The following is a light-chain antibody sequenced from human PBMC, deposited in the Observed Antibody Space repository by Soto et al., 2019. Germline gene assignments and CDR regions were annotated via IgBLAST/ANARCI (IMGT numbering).Light chain of an antibody. CDR3: AAWDDSLSGYV. Sequence: QSVLTQPPSASGTPGQRVTISCSGSSSNIGGYYVSWYQQLPGTAPKVLIYRNNQRPSGVPDRFSGSKSGTSASLGISGLRSDDEADYYCAAWDDSLSGYVFGTGTKVTVL. V-gene: IGLV1-47*01. CDR2: RNN. J-gene: IGLJ1*01. CDR1: SSNIGGYY.